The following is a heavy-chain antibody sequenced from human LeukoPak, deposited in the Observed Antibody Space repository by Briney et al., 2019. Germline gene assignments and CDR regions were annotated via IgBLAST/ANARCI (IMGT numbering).Heavy chain of an antibody. D-gene: IGHD2-2*01. CDR2: IQTDGGDK. Sequence: GGSLRLSCAASGINFRASGIHWVRQAPGMGQEGVTFIQTDGGDKKYAASVAGRFTISRDNSKNTVYLHMSSLRPDDTALYYCAREGGTVVIGRFDYWGQGTLVTVSS. CDR3: AREGGTVVIGRFDY. CDR1: GINFRASG. V-gene: IGHV3-30*02. J-gene: IGHJ4*02.